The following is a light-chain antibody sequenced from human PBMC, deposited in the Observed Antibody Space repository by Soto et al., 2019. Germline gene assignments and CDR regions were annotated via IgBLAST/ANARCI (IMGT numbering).Light chain of an antibody. CDR3: AAWDSSLTDLL. Sequence: QSALTQPPSASGSPGQSVTISCTGTSSDVGGYKYVSWYQHHPGKAPKVVIYEVTKRPSGVPDRFSGSQSGNTASLTVSGLQAEDEADYYCAAWDSSLTDLLFGGGTKLTVL. V-gene: IGLV2-8*01. J-gene: IGLJ2*01. CDR1: SSDVGGYKY. CDR2: EVT.